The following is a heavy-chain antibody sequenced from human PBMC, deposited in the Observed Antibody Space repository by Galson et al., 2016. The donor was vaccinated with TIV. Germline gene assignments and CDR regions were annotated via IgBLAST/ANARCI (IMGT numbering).Heavy chain of an antibody. CDR1: GYRFTGYF. CDR2: INPKTGAT. J-gene: IGHJ3*01. CDR3: ARSDSYYKYALDV. V-gene: IGHV1-2*02. Sequence: SVKVSCKASGYRFTGYFMHWVRQAPGQGLEWMGWINPKTGATTYAQEFQGRITMTRDTSASTVYMDLNRLQSDDTAVYYCARSDSYYKYALDVWGQGTTVTVSS. D-gene: IGHD3-10*01.